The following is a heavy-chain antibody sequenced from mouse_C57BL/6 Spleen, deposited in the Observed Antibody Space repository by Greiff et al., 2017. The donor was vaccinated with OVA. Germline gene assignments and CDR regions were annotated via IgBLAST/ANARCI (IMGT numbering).Heavy chain of an antibody. CDR1: GFTFSDYY. V-gene: IGHV5-16*01. J-gene: IGHJ1*03. D-gene: IGHD2-4*01. Sequence: EVQRVESEGGLVQPGSSMKLSCTASGFTFSDYYMAWVRQVPEKGLEWVANINYDGSSTYYLDSLKSRFIISRDNAKNILYLQMSSLKSEDTATYYCARGYDYDWYFDVWGTGTTVTVSS. CDR3: ARGYDYDWYFDV. CDR2: INYDGSST.